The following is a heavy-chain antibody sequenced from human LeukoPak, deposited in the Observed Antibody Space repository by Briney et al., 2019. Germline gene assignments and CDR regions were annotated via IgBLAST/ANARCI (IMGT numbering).Heavy chain of an antibody. D-gene: IGHD1-26*01. CDR2: ISGSGGST. V-gene: IGHV3-23*01. J-gene: IGHJ4*02. CDR3: AKNKHSGSYWFFDY. Sequence: PGGSLRLSCAASGFTFSSYAKSWVRQAPGKGLEWVSAISGSGGSTYYADSVKGRFTISRDNSKNTLYLQMNSLRAEDTAVYYCAKNKHSGSYWFFDYWGQGTLVTVSS. CDR1: GFTFSSYA.